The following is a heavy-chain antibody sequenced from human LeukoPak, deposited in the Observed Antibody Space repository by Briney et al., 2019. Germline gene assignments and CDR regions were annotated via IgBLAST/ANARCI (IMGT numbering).Heavy chain of an antibody. Sequence: SETLSLTCSVSGGSISSYYWSWIRQPPGKGLEWIGYIYYSGSTNYNPSLKSRVTISVDTSKNQFSLKLSSVTAADTAVYYCARGGAARLHFQNWGQGTLVTVSS. CDR1: GGSISSYY. CDR2: IYYSGST. D-gene: IGHD6-6*01. J-gene: IGHJ1*01. CDR3: ARGGAARLHFQN. V-gene: IGHV4-59*01.